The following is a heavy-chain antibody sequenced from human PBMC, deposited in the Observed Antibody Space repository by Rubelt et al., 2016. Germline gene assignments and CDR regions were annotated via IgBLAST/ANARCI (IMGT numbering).Heavy chain of an antibody. CDR3: ARGRRGSSSWLGRDYYGMDV. CDR2: INHSGST. D-gene: IGHD6-13*01. V-gene: IGHV4-34*01. J-gene: IGHJ6*02. CDR1: GGSFSGYY. Sequence: QVQLQQWGAGLLKPSETLSLTCAVYGGSFSGYYWSWIRQPPGKGLEWIGEINHSGSTNYNPSLKSRVTRSVEASKNQFSLKLSAVTAADTAVYYCARGRRGSSSWLGRDYYGMDVWGQGTTVTVSS.